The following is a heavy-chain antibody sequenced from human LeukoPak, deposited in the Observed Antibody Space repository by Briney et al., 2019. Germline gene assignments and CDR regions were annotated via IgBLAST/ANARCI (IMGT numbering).Heavy chain of an antibody. CDR3: ARDLIIGSGSLDY. CDR2: ISGDGGTT. J-gene: IGHJ4*02. V-gene: IGHV3-74*01. Sequence: GGSLRLPCAASGITFSSHWMHWVRQDRGKGLIWVARISGDGGTTNYADSVKGRFTISRDNAKNTLHLQMNSLRAEDTAVYYCARDLIIGSGSLDYWGQGTLVTVSS. CDR1: GITFSSHW. D-gene: IGHD3-10*01.